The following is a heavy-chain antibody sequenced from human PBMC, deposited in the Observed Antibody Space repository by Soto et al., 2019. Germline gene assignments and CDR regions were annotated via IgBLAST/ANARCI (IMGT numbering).Heavy chain of an antibody. Sequence: QVQLQESGPGLVKPSETLSLTCTVSGASISSYHWSWIRQTPGKGLEWIGYIYYSGSANYNPSLKSRVTFSVDTSKNQVSLKLSSVTAADTGVYYCAAAVPAEYVIPCYYMDVWGKGTTVTVSS. CDR1: GASISSYH. CDR3: AAAVPAEYVIPCYYMDV. V-gene: IGHV4-59*01. D-gene: IGHD3-16*01. CDR2: IYYSGSA. J-gene: IGHJ6*03.